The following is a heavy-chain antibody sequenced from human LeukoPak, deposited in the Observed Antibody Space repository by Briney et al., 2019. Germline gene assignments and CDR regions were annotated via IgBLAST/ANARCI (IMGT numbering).Heavy chain of an antibody. CDR2: ISSSGSTI. J-gene: IGHJ4*02. CDR1: GFTFSDYY. Sequence: GGSLRLSCAASGFTFSDYYMSWIRQAPGKGLEWVSYISSSGSTIYYADSVKGRFTISRDNAKNSLYLQMNSLRAEDTAVYYCAKAPSRGAAYYFDYWGQGTLVTVSS. V-gene: IGHV3-11*01. D-gene: IGHD1-26*01. CDR3: AKAPSRGAAYYFDY.